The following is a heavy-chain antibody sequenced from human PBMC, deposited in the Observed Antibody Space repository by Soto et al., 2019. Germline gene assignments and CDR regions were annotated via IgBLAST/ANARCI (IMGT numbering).Heavy chain of an antibody. J-gene: IGHJ5*02. V-gene: IGHV4-4*02. Sequence: QVQLQESGPGLVKPSGTLSLTCAVSGGSISSSNWWSWVRQPPGKGLEWIGEIYHSGSTNYNPSLKSRVTISVDKSKNQFSLKLSSVTAADTAVYYCARAGAARLLSPLPGLREPRTNWFDPWGQGTLVTVSS. CDR1: GGSISSSNW. D-gene: IGHD6-6*01. CDR3: ARAGAARLLSPLPGLREPRTNWFDP. CDR2: IYHSGST.